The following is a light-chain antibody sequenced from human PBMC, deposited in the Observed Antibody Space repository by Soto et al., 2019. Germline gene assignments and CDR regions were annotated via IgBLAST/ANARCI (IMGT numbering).Light chain of an antibody. V-gene: IGLV8-61*01. CDR1: SGSVSTSYY. J-gene: IGLJ2*01. Sequence: QTVVTQAPSFSVSPGGTVTLTCGLSSGSVSTSYYPSWYQQTPGQAPRTLIYSTTTRSSGVPGRFSGSILGNKAALTITWAQADDESDYYCVLYMGSGISVFGGGTKLTVL. CDR2: STT. CDR3: VLYMGSGISV.